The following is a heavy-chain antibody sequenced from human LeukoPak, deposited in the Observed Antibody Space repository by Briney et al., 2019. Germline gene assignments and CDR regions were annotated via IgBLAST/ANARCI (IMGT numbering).Heavy chain of an antibody. D-gene: IGHD1-20*01. Sequence: PSETLSLTCAVYGGSFSGYYWSWIRQPPGKGLEWIGETNHSGSTNYNPSLKSRVTISVDTSKNQFSLKLSSVTAADTAVYYCARGITGTSSSLFDYWGQGTLVTVSS. CDR1: GGSFSGYY. V-gene: IGHV4-34*01. CDR2: TNHSGST. CDR3: ARGITGTSSSLFDY. J-gene: IGHJ4*02.